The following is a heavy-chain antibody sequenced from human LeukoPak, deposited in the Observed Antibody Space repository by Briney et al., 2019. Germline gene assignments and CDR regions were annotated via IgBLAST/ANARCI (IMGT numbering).Heavy chain of an antibody. CDR3: ARLQGMVRGVIDY. CDR1: GGSISSSGYY. CDR2: IYYSGST. J-gene: IGHJ4*02. D-gene: IGHD3-10*01. V-gene: IGHV4-39*01. Sequence: SETLSLTCTVSGGSISSSGYYWGWIRQPPGKGLEWIGSIYYSGSTYYNPSLKSRVTISVDTSKNQFSLKLSSVTAADTAVYYCARLQGMVRGVIDYWGQGTLVTVSS.